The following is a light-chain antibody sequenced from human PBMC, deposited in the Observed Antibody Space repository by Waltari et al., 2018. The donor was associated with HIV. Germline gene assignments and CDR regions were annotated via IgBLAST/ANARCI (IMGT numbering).Light chain of an antibody. J-gene: IGLJ2*01. V-gene: IGLV2-14*01. CDR1: SSDIGTYNY. CDR2: DVS. CDR3: SSYTSSSTPVV. Sequence: QSALTQPASVSGSPGQSITISCTGTSSDIGTYNYVSWYQQHPGKAPKLMIYDVSNRPSVVPNRFSGSKSGNTASLTITGLQAEDEADYYCSSYTSSSTPVVFGGGTKLTVL.